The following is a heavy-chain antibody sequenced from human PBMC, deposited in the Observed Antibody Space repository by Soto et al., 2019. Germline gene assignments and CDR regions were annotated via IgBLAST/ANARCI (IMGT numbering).Heavy chain of an antibody. D-gene: IGHD4-17*01. Sequence: GGSLRLSCAASGFTFSTYWMSWVRQAPGKGLEWVANIKQDGSEHYYVDSVKGRFTVSRDNAENSLYLQMNSLRAEDTAVYYCARYDDYEIDSWGQGTLVTVSS. CDR1: GFTFSTYW. CDR2: IKQDGSEH. CDR3: ARYDDYEIDS. J-gene: IGHJ4*02. V-gene: IGHV3-7*03.